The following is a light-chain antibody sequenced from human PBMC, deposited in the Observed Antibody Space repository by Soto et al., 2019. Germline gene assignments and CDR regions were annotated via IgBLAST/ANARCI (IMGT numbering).Light chain of an antibody. CDR3: QQYDNLVWT. CDR1: QDISNY. CDR2: DAS. V-gene: IGKV1-33*01. Sequence: DIQMTQSPSSLSASVGDRVTITCQASQDISNYLNWYQQKPGKAPKLLIYDASNLETGVPSRFSGSGSGTDFTFTISSLQPEDIATYYCQQYDNLVWTFGQGTKVELK. J-gene: IGKJ1*01.